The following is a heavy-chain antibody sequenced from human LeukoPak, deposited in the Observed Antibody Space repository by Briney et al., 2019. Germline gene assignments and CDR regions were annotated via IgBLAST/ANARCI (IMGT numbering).Heavy chain of an antibody. D-gene: IGHD3-16*01. V-gene: IGHV4-4*07. CDR1: GGSISSYY. CDR3: ARDPPLIRALDP. CDR2: IYTSGST. J-gene: IGHJ5*02. Sequence: SETLSLTCTVSGGSISSYYWSWIRQPAGKGLEWIGRIYTSGSTNYNPSPKSRVTMSVDTSKNQFSLKLSSVTAADTAVYYCARDPPLIRALDPWGQGTLVTVSS.